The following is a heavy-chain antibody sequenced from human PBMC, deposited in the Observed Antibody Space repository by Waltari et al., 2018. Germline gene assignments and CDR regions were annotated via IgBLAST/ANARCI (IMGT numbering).Heavy chain of an antibody. CDR1: GYTFSSYG. CDR3: ASSSFCSSTTCYLGY. Sequence: QVRLMQSAAEVKKPGASVKVSCKASGYTFSSYGISWVRQAPGQGLEWMGWIGAYNGNTDYAQKFRGRVTLTTDRSTNTAYMELRSLRSDDTAFYYCASSSFCSSTTCYLGYWGQGTLVTVSS. D-gene: IGHD2-2*01. CDR2: IGAYNGNT. J-gene: IGHJ4*02. V-gene: IGHV1-18*01.